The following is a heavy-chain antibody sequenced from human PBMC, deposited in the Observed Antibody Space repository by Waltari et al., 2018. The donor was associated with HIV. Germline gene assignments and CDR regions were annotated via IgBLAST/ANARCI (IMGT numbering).Heavy chain of an antibody. J-gene: IGHJ6*03. CDR3: ASGGSYYYYYYMDV. CDR2: INRDGSTT. V-gene: IGHV3-74*01. D-gene: IGHD1-26*01. CDR1: GFTFSSYW. Sequence: EVQLVESGGGLVQPGGSLRLSCAAAGFTFSSYWMPSVPQAPGKGLVWVSRINRDGSTTNYADSVKGRFTISRDNAKNTLYLQMNSLRAEDTAVYYCASGGSYYYYYYMDVWGKGTTVTVSS.